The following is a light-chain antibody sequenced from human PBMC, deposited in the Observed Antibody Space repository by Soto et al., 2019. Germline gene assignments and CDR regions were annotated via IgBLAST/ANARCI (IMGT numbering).Light chain of an antibody. Sequence: DIQMTQSPSTLSASVGDRVTITCRASQSISYWLAWYQQKPGKAPNLLIYKASSLESGVPSRFSGSGSGTEFTLTITSLQPDYFATYYCRHYNTYSPPYTFGQGTKLEIK. CDR2: KAS. CDR3: RHYNTYSPPYT. J-gene: IGKJ2*01. CDR1: QSISYW. V-gene: IGKV1-5*03.